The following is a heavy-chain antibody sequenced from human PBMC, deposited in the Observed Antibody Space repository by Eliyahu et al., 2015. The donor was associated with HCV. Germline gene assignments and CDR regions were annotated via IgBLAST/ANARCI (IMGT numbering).Heavy chain of an antibody. J-gene: IGHJ4*02. Sequence: EVQLVESGGGLVKPGRSLRLSCTASGFTFGDYXMSXFRXXPGKGLEXVGFIRSXAYGGTTEYAASVKGRFTISRDDSKSIAYLQMNSLKTEDTAVYYCTRAGHCGGDCYSVGSYWGQGTLSPSPQ. CDR2: IRSXAYGGTT. D-gene: IGHD2-21*02. V-gene: IGHV3-49*05. CDR3: TRAGHCGGDCYSVGSY. CDR1: GFTFGDYX.